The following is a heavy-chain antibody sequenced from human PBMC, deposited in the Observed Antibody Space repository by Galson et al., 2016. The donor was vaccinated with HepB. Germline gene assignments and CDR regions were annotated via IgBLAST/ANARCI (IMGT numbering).Heavy chain of an antibody. V-gene: IGHV3-7*01. CDR1: RFTFSSHW. CDR2: IKEDGTEK. Sequence: SLRLSCAASRFTFSSHWMNWVRQAPGKGLEWVAKIKEDGTEKYYVDAVKGRFIISRDSAKNSLYLQMNSLRVEDTAIYYCARMTFFYYGMDVWGQGTTVTVSS. CDR3: ARMTFFYYGMDV. J-gene: IGHJ6*01.